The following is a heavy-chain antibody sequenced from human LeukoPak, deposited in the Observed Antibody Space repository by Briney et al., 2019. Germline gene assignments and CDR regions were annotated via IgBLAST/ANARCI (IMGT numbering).Heavy chain of an antibody. J-gene: IGHJ6*02. CDR3: AKDSLAGPYGMDV. CDR1: GFTFSNYG. Sequence: GGSLRLSCAASGFTFSNYGMPWVRQAPGKGLEWVAVISYDGSNKYYADSVKGRFTISRDNSKNTLYLQMNSLRAEDTAVYYCAKDSLAGPYGMDVWGQGTTVTVSS. D-gene: IGHD6-13*01. CDR2: ISYDGSNK. V-gene: IGHV3-30*18.